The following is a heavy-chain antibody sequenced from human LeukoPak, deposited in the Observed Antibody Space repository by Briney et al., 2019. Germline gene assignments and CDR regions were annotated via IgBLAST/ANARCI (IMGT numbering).Heavy chain of an antibody. CDR1: GFTFSSYA. CDR3: ARDHRAGYYMFDY. J-gene: IGHJ4*02. CDR2: ISGSGGST. D-gene: IGHD3-9*01. Sequence: PGGSLRLSCAASGFTFSSYAMSWVRQAPGKGLEWVSAISGSGGSTYYADSVKGRFTISRDNAKNSLYLQMNSLRDEDTAVYYCARDHRAGYYMFDYWGQGTLVTVSS. V-gene: IGHV3-23*01.